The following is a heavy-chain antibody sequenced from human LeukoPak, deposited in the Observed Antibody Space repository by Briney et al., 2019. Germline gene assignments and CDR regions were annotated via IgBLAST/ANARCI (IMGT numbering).Heavy chain of an antibody. D-gene: IGHD3-3*01. Sequence: GGSLRFSCAASGLTFSSYGMHWVRQAPGEGLEWVAFIRYDGSNKYYADSVKGRFTISRDNSKNTLYLQMNSLRAEDTAVYYCAAYDFWSGYSAGIDYWGQGTLVTVSS. CDR3: AAYDFWSGYSAGIDY. CDR2: IRYDGSNK. V-gene: IGHV3-30*02. J-gene: IGHJ4*02. CDR1: GLTFSSYG.